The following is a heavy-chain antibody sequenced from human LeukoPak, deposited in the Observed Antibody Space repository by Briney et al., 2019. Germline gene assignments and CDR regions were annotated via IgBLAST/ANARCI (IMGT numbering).Heavy chain of an antibody. CDR1: GFTFSDYV. CDR2: SSGSGDST. D-gene: IGHD3-10*01. Sequence: GESLRLSCAASGFTFSDYVMSWVRQAPGQGLEWVSASSGSGDSTYYSDSVKARFTSSRDNSRNTLYLQIHSLRAEDTAIYYCASSIVRGGYGDYDYWGQGTQVTVSS. CDR3: ASSIVRGGYGDYDY. V-gene: IGHV3-23*01. J-gene: IGHJ4*02.